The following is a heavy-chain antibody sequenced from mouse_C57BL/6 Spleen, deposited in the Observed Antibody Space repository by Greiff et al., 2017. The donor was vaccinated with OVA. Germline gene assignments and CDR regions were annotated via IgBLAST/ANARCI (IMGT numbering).Heavy chain of an antibody. CDR3: ARTLWGSRDY. V-gene: IGHV1-52*01. CDR1: GYTFTSYW. D-gene: IGHD1-1*01. J-gene: IGHJ2*01. Sequence: VQLQQPGAELVRPGSSVKLSCKASGYTFTSYWMHWVKQRPIQGLEWIGNIDPSDSETHYNQKFKDKATLTVDKSSSTAYTQLSSLTSEDSAVYYCARTLWGSRDYWGQGTTLTVSS. CDR2: IDPSDSET.